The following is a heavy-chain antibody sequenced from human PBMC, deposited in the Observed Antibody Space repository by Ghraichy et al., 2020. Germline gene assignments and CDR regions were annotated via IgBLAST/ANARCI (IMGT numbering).Heavy chain of an antibody. J-gene: IGHJ5*02. CDR2: ISYDGRNQ. CDR3: AKVAEGSSSWYNWLDP. D-gene: IGHD6-13*01. Sequence: GESLNISCAASGFTFSSYAMHWVRQAPGKGLEWVAVISYDGRNQYYGDSVKGRFTISRDSSKNTLYLQMNSLRAEDTAVYYCAKVAEGSSSWYNWLDPWGQGTLVTVSS. V-gene: IGHV3-30*04. CDR1: GFTFSSYA.